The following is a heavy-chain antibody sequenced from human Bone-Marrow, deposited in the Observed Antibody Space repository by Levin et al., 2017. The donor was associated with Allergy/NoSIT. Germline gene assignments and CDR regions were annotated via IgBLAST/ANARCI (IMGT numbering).Heavy chain of an antibody. Sequence: SCTASGFTFTSYWMHWVRQAPGKGLVWVSRISSDGSSTSYADSVKGRFTISRDNAKNALYLQMDSLTGEDTALYYCARTIGWNYFDYWGQGTLVTVSS. D-gene: IGHD6-19*01. CDR1: GFTFTSYW. J-gene: IGHJ4*02. V-gene: IGHV3-74*01. CDR2: ISSDGSST. CDR3: ARTIGWNYFDY.